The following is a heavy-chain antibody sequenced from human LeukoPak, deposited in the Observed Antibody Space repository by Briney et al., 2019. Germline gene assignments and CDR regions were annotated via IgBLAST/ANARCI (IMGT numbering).Heavy chain of an antibody. Sequence: SETLSLTCTVSGGSISSGGYYWSWIRQHPGTGLEWLGYIYYSGSTYYSPSLKSRVTISVDTSKNQFSLKLSSVTAADTAVYYCAAGGVVQNAYDAFDIWGQGTMVTVSS. CDR1: GGSISSGGYY. J-gene: IGHJ3*02. CDR2: IYYSGST. CDR3: AAGGVVQNAYDAFDI. D-gene: IGHD2-8*02. V-gene: IGHV4-31*03.